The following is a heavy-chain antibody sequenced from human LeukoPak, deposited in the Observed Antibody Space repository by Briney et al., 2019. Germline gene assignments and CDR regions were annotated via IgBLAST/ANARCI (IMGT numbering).Heavy chain of an antibody. CDR3: AGPDIGAFDI. V-gene: IGHV3-7*01. CDR1: GFTLGSYW. Sequence: GDSLRLSCSASGFTLGSYWMSWVRQAPGKGLQWVANIKQDGSEKYYVDSVKGRFTISRDNAKNSLYLQMNSLRAEDTAVYYCAGPDIGAFDIWGQGTMVTVSS. J-gene: IGHJ3*02. D-gene: IGHD5-12*01. CDR2: IKQDGSEK.